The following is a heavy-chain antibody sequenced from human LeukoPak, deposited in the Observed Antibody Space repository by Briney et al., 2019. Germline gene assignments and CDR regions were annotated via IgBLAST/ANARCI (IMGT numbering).Heavy chain of an antibody. J-gene: IGHJ4*02. V-gene: IGHV3-7*05. CDR2: IKQDGSEK. CDR1: GFTFSSYW. Sequence: GGSLRLSCAASGFTFSSYWMSWVRQAPGKGLEWVANIKQDGSEKYYVDSVKGRFTISRDNAKNSLYLQMNSLRDEDTAVYYCARVGYCSGGSCYRYYFDYWGQGTLVTVSS. D-gene: IGHD2-15*01. CDR3: ARVGYCSGGSCYRYYFDY.